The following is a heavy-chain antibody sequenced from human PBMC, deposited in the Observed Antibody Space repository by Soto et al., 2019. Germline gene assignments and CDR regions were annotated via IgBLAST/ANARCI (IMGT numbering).Heavy chain of an antibody. CDR2: IYYSGST. D-gene: IGHD2-8*01. CDR3: ARLNGNDAFDL. CDR1: GGSISSYY. J-gene: IGHJ3*01. Sequence: QVQLQESGPGLVKPSETLSLTCTVSGGSISSYYWSWIRQPPGKGLEWIGYIYYSGSTNYNPSLKRRVTISVDTSKNQFSLKLSSVTAADTAVYYCARLNGNDAFDLWGQGTMVTVSS. V-gene: IGHV4-59*08.